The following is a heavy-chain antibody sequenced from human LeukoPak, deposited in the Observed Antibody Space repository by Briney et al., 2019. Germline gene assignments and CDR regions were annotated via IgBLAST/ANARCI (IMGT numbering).Heavy chain of an antibody. D-gene: IGHD3-22*01. CDR2: ISAYNGNT. Sequence: ASVKVSCKASGYTFTSYGISWVRQAPGQGLEWMGWISAYNGNTNYAQKLQGRVTMTTDTSTITAYIELRSLRSDDTAVYYCARAGVWYYDSSGSPLDYWGQGTLVTVSS. CDR3: ARAGVWYYDSSGSPLDY. J-gene: IGHJ4*02. V-gene: IGHV1-18*01. CDR1: GYTFTSYG.